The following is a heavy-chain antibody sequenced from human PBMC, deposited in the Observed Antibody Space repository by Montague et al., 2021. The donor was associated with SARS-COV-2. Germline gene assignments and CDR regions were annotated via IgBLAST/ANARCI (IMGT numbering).Heavy chain of an antibody. J-gene: IGHJ4*02. D-gene: IGHD6-19*01. CDR1: GDSVSSNSVS. CDR2: TYYRSKWYS. CDR3: VRYSGWFYFDF. Sequence: CAISGDSVSSNSVSWSWLRQSPSRGLEWLGRTYYRSKWYSDYAPSLRGRLTVHPGASKNEFSLELNYVPPEDTAVYYCVRYSGWFYFDFWGQGTLVTVSS. V-gene: IGHV6-1*01.